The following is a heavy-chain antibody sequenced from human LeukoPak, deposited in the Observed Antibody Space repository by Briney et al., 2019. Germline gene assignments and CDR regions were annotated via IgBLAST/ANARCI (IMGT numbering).Heavy chain of an antibody. Sequence: GGSLRLSCAASGFTFRNYAMSWVRQVPGKGLEWVSVISGSGGSRKYADSVKGRFTISRDNSKNTLDLQMSSLRVEDTAVYYCAKEVDSSGYYSEYWGQGTLVTVSS. CDR1: GFTFRNYA. V-gene: IGHV3-23*01. CDR3: AKEVDSSGYYSEY. J-gene: IGHJ4*02. CDR2: ISGSGGSR. D-gene: IGHD3-22*01.